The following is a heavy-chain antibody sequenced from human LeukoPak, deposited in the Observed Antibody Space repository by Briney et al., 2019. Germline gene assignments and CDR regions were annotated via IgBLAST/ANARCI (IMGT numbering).Heavy chain of an antibody. Sequence: GESLKISCKGSGYNFTIYWIGWVRQMPGKGLEWMGIICPDDSDTRYSPSFQGQVTISADKSISTAYLQWSSLKASDTAMYYCARRAGGMMSDYFDYWGQGTLVTVSS. CDR1: GYNFTIYW. D-gene: IGHD3-16*01. CDR2: ICPDDSDT. V-gene: IGHV5-51*01. J-gene: IGHJ4*02. CDR3: ARRAGGMMSDYFDY.